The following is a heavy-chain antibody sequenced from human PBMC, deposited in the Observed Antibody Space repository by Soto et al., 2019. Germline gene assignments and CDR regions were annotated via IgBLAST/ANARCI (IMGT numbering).Heavy chain of an antibody. Sequence: SETLSLTCTVSGGSISSGGYYWSWIRQHPGKGLEWIGYIYYSGSTYYNPSLKSRVTISVDTSKNQFSLKLSSVTAADTAVYYCARATIGSGPLDYWGQGTLVTVSS. J-gene: IGHJ4*02. V-gene: IGHV4-31*03. CDR2: IYYSGST. CDR1: GGSISSGGYY. CDR3: ARATIGSGPLDY. D-gene: IGHD6-19*01.